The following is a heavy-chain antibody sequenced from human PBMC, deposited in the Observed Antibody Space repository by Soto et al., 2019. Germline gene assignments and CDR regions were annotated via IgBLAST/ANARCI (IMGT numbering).Heavy chain of an antibody. J-gene: IGHJ4*02. CDR3: ARESGDLTSNFDY. CDR1: GFTFTRYS. D-gene: IGHD3-10*01. Sequence: GGSLRLSCAASGFTFTRYSMNWVRQAPGKGLEWVSSISSTTNYIYYGDSMKGRFTISRDNAKNSLYLEMNSLRAEDTAVYYCARESGDLTSNFDYWGQGTLVTVSS. CDR2: ISSTTNYI. V-gene: IGHV3-21*06.